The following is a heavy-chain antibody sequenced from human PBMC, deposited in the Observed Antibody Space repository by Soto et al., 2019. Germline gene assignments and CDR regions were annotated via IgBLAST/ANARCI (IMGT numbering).Heavy chain of an antibody. CDR2: INHSGST. D-gene: IGHD3-9*01. Sequence: SETLSLTCAVYGGSFSGYYWSWIRQPPGKGLEWIGEINHSGSTNYNPSLKSRVTISVDTSKNQFSLKLSSVTAADTAVYYCARAFPYYDILTGYYNVNYFDYWGQGTLVTVSS. CDR1: GGSFSGYY. J-gene: IGHJ4*02. V-gene: IGHV4-34*01. CDR3: ARAFPYYDILTGYYNVNYFDY.